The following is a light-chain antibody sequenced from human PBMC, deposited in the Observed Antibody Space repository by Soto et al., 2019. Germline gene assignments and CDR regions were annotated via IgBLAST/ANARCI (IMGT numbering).Light chain of an antibody. V-gene: IGLV4-69*01. CDR1: RGHTSYA. CDR2: LNSDGSH. Sequence: QLVLTQSPSASASLGASVKLTCTLSRGHTSYAIAWHQQQPEKGPRYLMNLNSDGSHSRGDGIPDRFSGSSSGAERYLTISSLQSEDEADYYCQTWGTGINWVFGGGTKVTVL. CDR3: QTWGTGINWV. J-gene: IGLJ3*02.